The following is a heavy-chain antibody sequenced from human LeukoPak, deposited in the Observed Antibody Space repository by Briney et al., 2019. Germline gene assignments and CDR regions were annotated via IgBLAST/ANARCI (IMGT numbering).Heavy chain of an antibody. CDR1: GGSISSGGYS. J-gene: IGHJ4*02. Sequence: SETLSLTCAVSGGSISSGGYSWSWIRQPPGKGLEWIGYIYHSGSTYYNPSLKSRVTISVDRSKNQFSLKLSSVTAADTAVYYCARAGYSGSYNCFDYWGQGTLVTVSS. CDR2: IYHSGST. D-gene: IGHD1-26*01. V-gene: IGHV4-30-2*01. CDR3: ARAGYSGSYNCFDY.